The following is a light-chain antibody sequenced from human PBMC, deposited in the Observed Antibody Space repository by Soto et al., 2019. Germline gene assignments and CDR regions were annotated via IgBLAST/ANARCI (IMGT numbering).Light chain of an antibody. CDR1: QSVSRR. V-gene: IGKV3-20*01. CDR2: GAS. Sequence: EVVLTQSPGTLSLSPGGRATLSCRASQSVSRRLAWYQQRPGQSPRLLISGASMRASGVPVRFIGSGSGTDFTLTITRLEPEEFAVYYCQQYGGSPITFGLGTRLEIK. J-gene: IGKJ5*01. CDR3: QQYGGSPIT.